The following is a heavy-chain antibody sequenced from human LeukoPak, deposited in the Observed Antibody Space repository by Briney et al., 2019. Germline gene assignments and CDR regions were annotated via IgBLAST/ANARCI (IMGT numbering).Heavy chain of an antibody. CDR1: GYTFTSYY. D-gene: IGHD7-27*01. V-gene: IGHV1-46*01. J-gene: IGHJ4*02. CDR3: AIDLTGEEDDY. Sequence: ASVKVSCKASGYTFTSYYMHWVRQAPGQGLEWMGIINPSGGSTSYAQKFQGRVTMTRDTSTSTVYMELSSLRSEDTAVYYCAIDLTGEEDDYWGQGTLVTVSS. CDR2: INPSGGST.